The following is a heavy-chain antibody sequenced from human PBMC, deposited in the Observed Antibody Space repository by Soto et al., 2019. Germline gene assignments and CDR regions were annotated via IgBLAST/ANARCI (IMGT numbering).Heavy chain of an antibody. Sequence: QVQLVEAGGAVVQPGRSLRLSCAASGFTFSSYAMHWVRQAPGKGLEWVAVISYDGSNKYYADSVKGRFTISRDNSKNPLYLQMNSLGAEDSAVYYFARDYCQYQLLGSMDVWGRGTTVTDSS. CDR2: ISYDGSNK. J-gene: IGHJ6*02. V-gene: IGHV3-30-3*01. CDR3: ARDYCQYQLLGSMDV. D-gene: IGHD2-2*01. CDR1: GFTFSSYA.